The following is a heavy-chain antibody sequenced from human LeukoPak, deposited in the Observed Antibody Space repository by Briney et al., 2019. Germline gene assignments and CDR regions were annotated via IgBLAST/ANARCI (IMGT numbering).Heavy chain of an antibody. CDR1: GFTFDDYA. CDR3: AKDAGLSGSYSPWDY. CDR2: ISWNSGSI. D-gene: IGHD1-26*01. V-gene: IGHV3-9*01. Sequence: GGSLRLSCAASGFTFDDYAMHWVRQAPGKGLEWVSGISWNSGSIGYADSVKGRFTISRDNAKNSLYLQMNSLRAEDTALYYCAKDAGLSGSYSPWDYWGQGTLVTVSS. J-gene: IGHJ4*02.